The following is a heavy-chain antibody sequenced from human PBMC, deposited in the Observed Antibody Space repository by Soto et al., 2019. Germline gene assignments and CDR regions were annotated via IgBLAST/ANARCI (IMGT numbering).Heavy chain of an antibody. D-gene: IGHD3-3*01. CDR3: ATILGGFFEH. J-gene: IGHJ4*02. CDR2: IIPIFGTT. CDR1: GGSLNSYS. Sequence: QVQLAQSGAEVKKPGSSVKVSCKASGGSLNSYSISWVRQAPGQGLEWMGGIIPIFGTTHNAQNFQDRVTMTADKSTNTVYMELNTLRSEDTALYFCATILGGFFEHWGQGTQVTVSS. V-gene: IGHV1-69*06.